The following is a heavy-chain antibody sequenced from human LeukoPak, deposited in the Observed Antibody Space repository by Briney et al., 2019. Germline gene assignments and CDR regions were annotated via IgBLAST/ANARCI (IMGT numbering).Heavy chain of an antibody. J-gene: IGHJ6*03. CDR3: ARSGNHIAASVTKDYYYYMDV. CDR2: INPHSGGT. Sequence: ASVKVSCKASGYSFTGYNIHWVRQAPGQGLEWMGRINPHSGGTRFAQKFQDRITMTIDKSDNTVYMELNSVTSGDTAVYFCARSGNHIAASVTKDYYYYMDVGGKGITVTVSS. V-gene: IGHV1-2*06. CDR1: GYSFTGYN. D-gene: IGHD6-13*01.